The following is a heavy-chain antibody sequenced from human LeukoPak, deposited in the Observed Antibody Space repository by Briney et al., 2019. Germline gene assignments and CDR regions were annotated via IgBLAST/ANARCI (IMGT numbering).Heavy chain of an antibody. V-gene: IGHV3-7*01. Sequence: GGSLRLSCAASGFTFSSYSMSWVRQAPGKGLEWVANIRQDGSEKSYVDSVKGRFTISRDNAKNSLYLQMNSLRAEDTAVYYCARDMIGVPAAISAFDIWGQGTMVTVSS. CDR1: GFTFSSYS. J-gene: IGHJ3*02. CDR2: IRQDGSEK. CDR3: ARDMIGVPAAISAFDI. D-gene: IGHD2-2*01.